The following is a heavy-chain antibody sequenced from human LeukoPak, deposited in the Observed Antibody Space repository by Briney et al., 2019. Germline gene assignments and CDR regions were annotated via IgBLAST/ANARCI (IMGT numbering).Heavy chain of an antibody. J-gene: IGHJ4*02. CDR3: ARDRDGYNFWADY. CDR2: IIPIFGTA. V-gene: IGHV1-69*13. CDR1: VGTFSSDA. D-gene: IGHD5-24*01. Sequence: SVKVSCKASVGTFSSDAISWVRQAPGQGLEWMGGIIPIFGTANYAQKFQGRVTIPADESTSTAYMELSSLRSEDTAVYYCARDRDGYNFWADYWGQGTLVTVSS.